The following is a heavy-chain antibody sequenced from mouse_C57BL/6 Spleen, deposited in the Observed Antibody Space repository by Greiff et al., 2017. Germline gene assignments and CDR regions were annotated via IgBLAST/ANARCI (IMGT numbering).Heavy chain of an antibody. V-gene: IGHV1-7*01. CDR1: GYTFTSYW. D-gene: IGHD3-3*01. Sequence: QVQLQQSGAELAKPGASVKLSCKASGYTFTSYWMHWVKQRPGQGLEWIGYINPSSGYTKYNQKFKDKDTLTADKSSSTAYMQLSSLTYEDSAVYYCARGGQDYWGQGTTLTVSS. CDR3: ARGGQDY. CDR2: INPSSGYT. J-gene: IGHJ2*01.